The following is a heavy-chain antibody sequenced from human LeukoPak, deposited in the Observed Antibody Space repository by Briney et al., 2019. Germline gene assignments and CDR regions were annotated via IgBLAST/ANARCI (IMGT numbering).Heavy chain of an antibody. Sequence: SETLSLTCAVSGGSISSTSYNWAWIRQPPGKGLEWIGTIYYSGNTYHNPSLKSRVTMSVDTSRNQFSLKLSSVDAADTAVYYCAKAGVRYFDNSCLHAFDFWGQGTTVTVSS. V-gene: IGHV4-39*01. CDR3: AKAGVRYFDNSCLHAFDF. D-gene: IGHD3-22*01. CDR2: IYYSGNT. CDR1: GGSISSTSYN. J-gene: IGHJ3*01.